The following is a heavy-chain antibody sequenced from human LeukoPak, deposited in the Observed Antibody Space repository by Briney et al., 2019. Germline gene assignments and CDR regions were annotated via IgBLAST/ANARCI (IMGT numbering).Heavy chain of an antibody. D-gene: IGHD2-15*01. CDR3: ANVVVVAATLPLYYYYGMDV. J-gene: IGHJ6*02. CDR1: GGSISSSSYY. V-gene: IGHV4-39*01. Sequence: SETLSLTCTVSGGSISSSSYYWGWIRQPPGKGLEWIGSIYYSGSTYYNPSLKSRVTISVDTSKNQFSLKLSSVTAADTAVYYCANVVVVAATLPLYYYYGMDVRGQGTTVTVSS. CDR2: IYYSGST.